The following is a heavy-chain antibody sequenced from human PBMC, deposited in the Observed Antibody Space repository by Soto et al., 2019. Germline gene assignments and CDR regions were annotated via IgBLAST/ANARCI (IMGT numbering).Heavy chain of an antibody. CDR1: GYTFTSYD. CDR2: MNPNSGNT. D-gene: IGHD3-3*01. CDR3: ARGPPYDFWSGLSWFDP. J-gene: IGHJ5*02. V-gene: IGHV1-8*01. Sequence: QVQLVQSGAEVKKPGASVKVSCKASGYTFTSYDINWVRQATGQGLEWMGWMNPNSGNTGYAQKFQGRVTMTRNTSMSIVYMELSSLISEDTAVYYCARGPPYDFWSGLSWFDPWGQGTLVTVSS.